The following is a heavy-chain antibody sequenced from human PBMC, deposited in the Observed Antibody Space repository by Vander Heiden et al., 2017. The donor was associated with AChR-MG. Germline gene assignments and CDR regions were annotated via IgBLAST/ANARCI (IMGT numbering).Heavy chain of an antibody. V-gene: IGHV1-46*03. D-gene: IGHD2-21*02. CDR1: GYTFTSYY. J-gene: IGHJ5*02. CDR2: INPSGGST. CDR3: ARDPTYCGGDCYSWFDP. Sequence: QVQLVQSGAEVKKPGASVKVSCKASGYTFTSYYMHWVRKAPGQGLEGRGIINPSGGSTSYAQKFQGRVTMTRDTSTSTVYMELSSLRSEDTAVYYCARDPTYCGGDCYSWFDPWGQGTLVTVSS.